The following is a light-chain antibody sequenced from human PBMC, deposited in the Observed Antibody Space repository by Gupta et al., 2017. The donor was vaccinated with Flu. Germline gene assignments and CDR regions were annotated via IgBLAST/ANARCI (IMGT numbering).Light chain of an antibody. CDR1: ALPKQY. V-gene: IGLV3-25*03. CDR3: QSADSSGTYV. J-gene: IGLJ1*01. CDR2: KDS. Sequence: AGDALPKQYAYWYQQKPGQAPVLVIYKDSERPSGIPERFSGSSSGTTVTLTIRGVQAEDEADYYCQSADSSGTYVFGTGTKVTVL.